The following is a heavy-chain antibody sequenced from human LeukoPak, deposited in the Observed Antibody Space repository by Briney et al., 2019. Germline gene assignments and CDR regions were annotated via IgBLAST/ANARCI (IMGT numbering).Heavy chain of an antibody. Sequence: PGGSLKLSCAASGFTFSSYEMNGVRQAPGKGLEWVSYISSGSTIYDADSVKGRFTISRDNAKNSLYLQMNSLRAEDTAVYYCARESIAVAGAPFDYWGQGTPVTVSS. CDR2: ISSGSTI. V-gene: IGHV3-48*03. CDR1: GFTFSSYE. D-gene: IGHD6-19*01. J-gene: IGHJ4*02. CDR3: ARESIAVAGAPFDY.